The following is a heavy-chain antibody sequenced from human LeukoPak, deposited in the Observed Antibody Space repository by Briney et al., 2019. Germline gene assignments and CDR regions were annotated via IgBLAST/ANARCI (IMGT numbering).Heavy chain of an antibody. V-gene: IGHV4-39*07. Sequence: PSETLSLTCTVSGGSISSSRDFWGWIRQPPGRGLEWIGTISYSGSAYYNPSLKSRVTISLDTSKNQFSLKLSSVTAADTAVYYCARDSTSMYYFDFWGQGSWSPSPQ. J-gene: IGHJ4*02. D-gene: IGHD6-13*01. CDR3: ARDSTSMYYFDF. CDR1: GGSISSSRDF. CDR2: ISYSGSA.